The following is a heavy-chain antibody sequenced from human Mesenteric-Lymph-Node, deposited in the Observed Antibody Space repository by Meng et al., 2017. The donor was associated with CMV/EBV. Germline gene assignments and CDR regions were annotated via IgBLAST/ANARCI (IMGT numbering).Heavy chain of an antibody. D-gene: IGHD4-23*01. CDR2: ISWHGGNT. J-gene: IGHJ4*02. V-gene: IGHV3-43D*04. CDR3: ARDYGGSRHFFDY. Sequence: GESLKISCAASGFTFDDNAMHWVRQAPGKGLEWVSLISWHGGNTYYADSVKGRFTISRDNSKNTLSLQMNSLGAEDTALYYCARDYGGSRHFFDYWGQGTLVTVSS. CDR1: GFTFDDNA.